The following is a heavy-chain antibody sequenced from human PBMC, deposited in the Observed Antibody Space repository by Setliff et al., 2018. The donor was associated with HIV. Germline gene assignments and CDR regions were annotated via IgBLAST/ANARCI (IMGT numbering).Heavy chain of an antibody. CDR3: ARQGGSGWSFDY. V-gene: IGHV4-31*03. CDR1: GGSISSGGYY. J-gene: IGHJ4*02. D-gene: IGHD6-19*01. Sequence: LSLTCTVSGGSISSGGYYWSWIRQHPVKGLEWIGYTYHSGSTYYNPSLKSRVTISVDTSKNQFSLKLSSVTAADTAVYYCARQGGSGWSFDYWGQGTLVTVSS. CDR2: TYHSGST.